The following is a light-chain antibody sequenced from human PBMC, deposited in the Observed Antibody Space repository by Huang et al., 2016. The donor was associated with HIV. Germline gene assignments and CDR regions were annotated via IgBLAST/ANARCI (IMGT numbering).Light chain of an antibody. J-gene: IGKJ1*01. CDR3: QQVYTSPLT. Sequence: DIQMTQSPSSRSASIGDRVSITCRPGQNITTHLNWYNQKPGKAPRLLIYGSSNLHHGVPSWFSGSASGTTFTLVIDSLQSDDYGTFYCQQVYTSPLTFGQGTRV. V-gene: IGKV1-39*01. CDR1: QNITTH. CDR2: GSS.